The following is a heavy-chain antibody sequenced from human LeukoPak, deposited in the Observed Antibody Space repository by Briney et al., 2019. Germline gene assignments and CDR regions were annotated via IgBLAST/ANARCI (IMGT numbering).Heavy chain of an antibody. CDR3: ARPSYSSGWSVWEVKYFQH. CDR1: GGSISSYH. V-gene: IGHV4-59*01. D-gene: IGHD6-13*01. CDR2: IYYSGST. J-gene: IGHJ1*01. Sequence: PSETLSLTCTVSGGSISSYHWSWIRQPPGKGLEWIGYIYYSGSTNYNPSLKSRVTISVDTSKNQFSLKLSSVTAADTAVYYCARPSYSSGWSVWEVKYFQHWGQGTRVTVPS.